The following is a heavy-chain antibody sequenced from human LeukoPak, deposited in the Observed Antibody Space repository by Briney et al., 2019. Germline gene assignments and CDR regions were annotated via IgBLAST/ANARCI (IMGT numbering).Heavy chain of an antibody. CDR2: IYYSGST. CDR1: GGSISRYY. J-gene: IGHJ5*02. D-gene: IGHD6-13*01. V-gene: IGHV4-59*01. Sequence: SETLSLTCTVSGGSISRYYWTWIRQPPGKGLEWIGYIYYSGSTNYNPSLKSRVTISIDTSKNQFSLKLSSVTAADTAVYYCARGVAAAVGWFVPWGQGTLVTVSS. CDR3: ARGVAAAVGWFVP.